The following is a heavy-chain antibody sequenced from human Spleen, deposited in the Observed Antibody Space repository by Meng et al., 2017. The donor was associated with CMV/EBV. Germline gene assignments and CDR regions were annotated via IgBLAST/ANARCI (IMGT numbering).Heavy chain of an antibody. V-gene: IGHV3-30*02. CDR3: AKDGVRGPPPDY. CDR2: IRYDGSNK. D-gene: IGHD3-10*01. Sequence: GESLKISCAASGFTFSSYGMHWVRQAPGKGLEWVAFIRYDGSNKYYADSVKGRFTISRDNSKNTLYLQMNSLRAEDTAVYYCAKDGVRGPPPDYWGQGTLVTVSS. CDR1: GFTFSSYG. J-gene: IGHJ4*02.